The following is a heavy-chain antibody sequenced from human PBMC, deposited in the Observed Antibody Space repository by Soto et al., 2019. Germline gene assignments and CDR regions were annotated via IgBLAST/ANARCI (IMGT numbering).Heavy chain of an antibody. Sequence: PGGSLRLSXAASGFTFSNRAMSGVRRAPGKGLEWVSSISGSGGGTWYADSVKGRVTIARDNSKNTLYLQMNSLRDEDTAVYYCAKEVPGMDVWGQRPTVTLSS. V-gene: IGHV3-23*01. CDR2: ISGSGGGT. CDR1: GFTFSNRA. CDR3: AKEVPGMDV. D-gene: IGHD3-10*01. J-gene: IGHJ6*02.